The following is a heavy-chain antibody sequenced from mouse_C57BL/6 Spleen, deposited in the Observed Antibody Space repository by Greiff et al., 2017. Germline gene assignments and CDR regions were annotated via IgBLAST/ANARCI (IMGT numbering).Heavy chain of an antibody. CDR2: IWSDGST. D-gene: IGHD2-5*01. CDR1: GFSLTSYG. Sequence: VKLMESGPGLVAPSQSLSITCTVSGFSLTSYGVHWVRQPPGKGLEWLVVIWSDGSTTYNSALKSRLSISKDNSKSQVFLKMNSLQTDDTAMYYCASYSNYVGYYAMDYWGQGTSVTVSS. J-gene: IGHJ4*01. V-gene: IGHV2-6*03. CDR3: ASYSNYVGYYAMDY.